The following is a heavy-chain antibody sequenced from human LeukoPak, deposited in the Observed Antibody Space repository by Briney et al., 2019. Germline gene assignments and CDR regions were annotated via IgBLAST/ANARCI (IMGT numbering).Heavy chain of an antibody. CDR3: ARIPRGYSGYFDY. CDR1: GGSISSYY. J-gene: IGHJ4*02. D-gene: IGHD5-12*01. Sequence: SETLSLTCTVSGGSISSYYWSWIRQPPGKGLEWIGYIYYSGSTNYNPPLKSRVTISVDTSKNQFSLKLSSVTAADTAVYYCARIPRGYSGYFDYWGQGTLVTVSS. CDR2: IYYSGST. V-gene: IGHV4-59*01.